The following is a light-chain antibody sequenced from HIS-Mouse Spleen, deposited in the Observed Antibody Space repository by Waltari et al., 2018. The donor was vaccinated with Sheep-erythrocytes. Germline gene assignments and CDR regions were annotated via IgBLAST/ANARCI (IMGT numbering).Light chain of an antibody. Sequence: DIQMTQSPSSLSASVGDGVTITCRASQSISSYLNWYQQKPGKAPKLLIYAASSFQSGVPSRFSGSGSGTDFTLTISSLQPEDFATYYCQQSYSTPQFTFGPGTKVDIK. J-gene: IGKJ3*01. CDR1: QSISSY. V-gene: IGKV1-39*01. CDR2: AAS. CDR3: QQSYSTPQFT.